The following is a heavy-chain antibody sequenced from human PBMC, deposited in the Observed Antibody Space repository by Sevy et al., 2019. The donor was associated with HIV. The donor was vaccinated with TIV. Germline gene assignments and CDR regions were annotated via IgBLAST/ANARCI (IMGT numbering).Heavy chain of an antibody. J-gene: IGHJ6*02. D-gene: IGHD4-4*01. Sequence: GGSLRLSCTASGFPFSSYEMNWVRQAPGKGLEWVSYITNSGSTKYYSDSVKGRFTISRDNAKNSLYLQMNSLRAEDTAVYYCAREDRIVVPYYSNYADYYYYGMDVWGQGTTVTVSS. CDR3: AREDRIVVPYYSNYADYYYYGMDV. V-gene: IGHV3-48*03. CDR2: ITNSGSTK. CDR1: GFPFSSYE.